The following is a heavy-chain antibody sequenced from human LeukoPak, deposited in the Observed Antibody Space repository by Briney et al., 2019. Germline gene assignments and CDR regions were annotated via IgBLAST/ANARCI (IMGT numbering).Heavy chain of an antibody. Sequence: GGSLRLSCAVSGFIFSNYRMQWVRQAPGKGLVWVSHINNDGSSRNYAESVKGRFTISRDNAKNTLYLQMNSLRAEDTAVYYCARESWAGFDYWGRGTLVTVSS. J-gene: IGHJ4*02. CDR3: ARESWAGFDY. D-gene: IGHD3/OR15-3a*01. CDR2: INNDGSSR. CDR1: GFIFSNYR. V-gene: IGHV3-74*01.